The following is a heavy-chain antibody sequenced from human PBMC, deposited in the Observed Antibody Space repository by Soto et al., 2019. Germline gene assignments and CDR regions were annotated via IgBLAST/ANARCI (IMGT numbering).Heavy chain of an antibody. CDR1: GGSISSSNW. V-gene: IGHV4-4*02. Sequence: KPSETLSLTCGVSGGSISSSNWWSWVRQPPGKGLEWIGEIYHTGTTNYNPSLRSRVTISVDKSKNQFSLKLSSVTAADTAVYYCAKKANYFHTTRNYKNCMDVWGQGTTVTVSS. D-gene: IGHD3-22*01. J-gene: IGHJ6*02. CDR3: AKKANYFHTTRNYKNCMDV. CDR2: IYHTGTT.